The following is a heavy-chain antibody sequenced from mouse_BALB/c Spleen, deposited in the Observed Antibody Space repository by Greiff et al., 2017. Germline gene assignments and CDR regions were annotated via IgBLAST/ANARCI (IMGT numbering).Heavy chain of an antibody. Sequence: VQLQQSGAELVKPGASVKLSCTASGFNIKDTYMHRVKQRPEQGLEWIGRIDPANGNTKYDPKFQGKATITADTSSNTAYLQLSSLTSEDTAVYYGARPLFITTATTWFAYWGQGTLVTVSA. V-gene: IGHV14-3*02. CDR1: GFNIKDTY. CDR3: ARPLFITTATTWFAY. CDR2: IDPANGNT. J-gene: IGHJ3*01. D-gene: IGHD1-2*01.